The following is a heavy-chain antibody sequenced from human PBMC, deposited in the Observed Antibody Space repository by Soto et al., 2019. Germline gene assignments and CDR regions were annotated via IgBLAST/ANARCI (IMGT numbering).Heavy chain of an antibody. CDR1: GGSISSGGYY. Sequence: QVQLQESGPGLVKPSQTLSLTCTVSGGSISSGGYYWSWIRQHPGKGLEWIGYIYYSGSTYYNPSLKGRLTISVATSKNQVSLNLSSVPAAGTAVYYCARGYDSRAAAPLAYWGQGILVTVSS. CDR3: ARGYDSRAAAPLAY. D-gene: IGHD3-22*01. J-gene: IGHJ4*02. CDR2: IYYSGST. V-gene: IGHV4-31*03.